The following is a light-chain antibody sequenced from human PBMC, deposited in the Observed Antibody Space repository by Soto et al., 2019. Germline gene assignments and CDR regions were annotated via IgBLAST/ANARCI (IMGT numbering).Light chain of an antibody. CDR1: QSVSSNY. J-gene: IGKJ1*01. CDR3: QQYDMLPRP. CDR2: GAS. V-gene: IGKV3-20*01. Sequence: EIGLTKYPGTLSLSPGERATLSFRASQSVSSNYLAWFQQKPGQAPRLLIYGASSRAAGIPDRFSGSGSGTDFTLTISRLEPEDSAVYYCQQYDMLPRPFGQGTKVAI.